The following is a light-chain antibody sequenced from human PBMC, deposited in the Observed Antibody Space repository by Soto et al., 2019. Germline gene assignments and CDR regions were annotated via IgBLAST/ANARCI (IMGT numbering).Light chain of an antibody. Sequence: QSALTQPPSASGSPGQSVTISCTGTSSDVGGYDYVSWYQQHPGKSPKLMIYEVTIRPSGVSDRFSGSKSGNTAYLTVSGLQAEDEADYYCSSYTGGNPSYVVGTGTKVNDL. V-gene: IGLV2-8*01. CDR1: SSDVGGYDY. CDR3: SSYTGGNPSYV. CDR2: EVT. J-gene: IGLJ1*01.